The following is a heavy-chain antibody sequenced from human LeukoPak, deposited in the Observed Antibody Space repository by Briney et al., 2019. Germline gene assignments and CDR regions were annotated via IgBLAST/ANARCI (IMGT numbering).Heavy chain of an antibody. CDR1: GGSISSSSYY. V-gene: IGHV4-39*01. Sequence: PSEPLSLTCTVSGGSISSSSYYWGWIRQPPGKGLEWIGSIYYSGSTYYNPSLKSRVTISVDTSKNQFSLKLSSVTAADTTVYYCARTLSSSGWSDWFDPWGQGTLVTVSS. J-gene: IGHJ5*02. CDR2: IYYSGST. CDR3: ARTLSSSGWSDWFDP. D-gene: IGHD6-19*01.